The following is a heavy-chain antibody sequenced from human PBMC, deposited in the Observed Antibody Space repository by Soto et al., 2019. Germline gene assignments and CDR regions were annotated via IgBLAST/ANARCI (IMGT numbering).Heavy chain of an antibody. CDR1: GGTFSNDA. D-gene: IGHD6-6*01. J-gene: IGHJ6*02. V-gene: IGHV1-69*01. CDR3: ARDGMGTLVGGMDV. Sequence: QVQLVQSGAEVKNHGSSVKVSCKTSGGTFSNDAISWVRQAPGQGLEWMGGIIPIYGTTHYAQKFQDRVKLTADESTGTAYMEVSSLRSEDTGVYYCARDGMGTLVGGMDVWGQGTTVTVSS. CDR2: IIPIYGTT.